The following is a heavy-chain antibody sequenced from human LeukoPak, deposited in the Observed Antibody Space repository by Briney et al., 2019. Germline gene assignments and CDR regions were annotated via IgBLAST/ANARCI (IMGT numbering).Heavy chain of an antibody. J-gene: IGHJ1*01. CDR2: IYKDGKI. Sequence: GGSLRLSCAASGFTVSSTYMSWVRQAPGKGLEWVSVIYKDGKIYYIDSVKGRFTISRDTSRNTLYLQMNSLRVEDTAVYYCASRHCSGGECYFAGADRFGDWGQGTLVTVS. CDR3: ASRHCSGGECYFAGADRFGD. D-gene: IGHD2-21*01. CDR1: GFTVSSTY. V-gene: IGHV3-53*01.